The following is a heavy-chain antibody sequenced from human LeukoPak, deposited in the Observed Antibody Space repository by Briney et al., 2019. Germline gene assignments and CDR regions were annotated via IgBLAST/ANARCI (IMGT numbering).Heavy chain of an antibody. Sequence: ASVKVSCKASGYTFTSYYMHWVRQAPGQGLEWMGIINPSGGSTSYAQKFQGRVTMTRDMSTSTAYMELSSLRSEDTAVYYCARERGIVGDDDAFDIWGQGTMVTVSS. J-gene: IGHJ3*02. V-gene: IGHV1-46*01. CDR2: INPSGGST. CDR1: GYTFTSYY. D-gene: IGHD3-22*01. CDR3: ARERGIVGDDDAFDI.